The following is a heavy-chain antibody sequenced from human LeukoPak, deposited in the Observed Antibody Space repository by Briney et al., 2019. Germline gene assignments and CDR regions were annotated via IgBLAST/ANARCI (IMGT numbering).Heavy chain of an antibody. CDR3: TRDPGMKGWFDP. J-gene: IGHJ5*02. CDR2: IRSKAYGGTT. V-gene: IGHV3-49*04. Sequence: GGSLRLSCAASGFTFSSYAMSWVRQAPGKGLEWVGFIRSKAYGGTTEYAASVKGRFTISRDDSKSIAYLQMNSLKTEDTAVYYCTRDPGMKGWFDPWGQGTLLTVSA. D-gene: IGHD6-13*01. CDR1: GFTFSSYA.